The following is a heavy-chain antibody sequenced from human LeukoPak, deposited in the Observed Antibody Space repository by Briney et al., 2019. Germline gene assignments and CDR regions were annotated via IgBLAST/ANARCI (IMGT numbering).Heavy chain of an antibody. Sequence: SETLSLTCAVYGESFSGYYWSWIRQPPGKGLEWIGEINHGGSTKYTPSLTGRVSISVDTSKNQFSLKLTSVTAADTAVYYCAGGDNWNLDYWGQGTLVTISS. V-gene: IGHV4-34*01. CDR3: AGGDNWNLDY. J-gene: IGHJ4*02. D-gene: IGHD1-20*01. CDR1: GESFSGYY. CDR2: INHGGST.